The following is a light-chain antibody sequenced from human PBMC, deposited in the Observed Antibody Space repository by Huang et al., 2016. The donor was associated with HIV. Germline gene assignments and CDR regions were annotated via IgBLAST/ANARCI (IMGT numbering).Light chain of an antibody. J-gene: IGKJ2*01. CDR2: GAS. V-gene: IGKV3-20*01. Sequence: SVLTQSPDTLSLSPGERATLSYRASQSVDGLYLTWYKQSPCQPPRLLIYGASNRATGIPDRFSGSESGRDFILTISGLEPEDFAVYFCQVYGFFGQGTKLEIK. CDR3: QVYGF. CDR1: QSVDGLY.